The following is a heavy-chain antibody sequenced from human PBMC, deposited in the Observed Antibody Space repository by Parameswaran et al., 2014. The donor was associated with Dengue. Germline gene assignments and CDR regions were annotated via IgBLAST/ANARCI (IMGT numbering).Heavy chain of an antibody. D-gene: IGHD3-10*01. J-gene: IGHJ6*02. Sequence: RWIRQPPGKGLEWVSAISSSGGSTYYADSVKGRFTISRDNSKNTLYVEMNSLRVEDTAVYYCAKRRVVRGAKENNCYYGLDVWGQGTTVTVSS. CDR3: AKRRVVRGAKENNCYYGLDV. CDR2: ISSSGGST. V-gene: IGHV3-23*01.